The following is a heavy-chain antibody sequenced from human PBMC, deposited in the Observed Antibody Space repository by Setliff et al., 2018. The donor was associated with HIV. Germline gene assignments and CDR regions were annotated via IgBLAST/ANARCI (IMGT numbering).Heavy chain of an antibody. V-gene: IGHV1-18*01. CDR2: ISAYNGNT. CDR3: ARGHSSSWTGWFGP. J-gene: IGHJ5*02. CDR1: GYTFSSYA. D-gene: IGHD6-13*01. Sequence: ASVKVSCKASGYTFSSYAISWVRQAPGQGLGWMGWISAYNGNTNYAQKLQGRVTMTTDTSTSTAYMELRSLRSGDTAVNYCARGHSSSWTGWFGPWGQGTLVTVPQ.